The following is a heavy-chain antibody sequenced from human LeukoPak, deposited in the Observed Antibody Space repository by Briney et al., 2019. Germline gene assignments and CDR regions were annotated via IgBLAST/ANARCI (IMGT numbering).Heavy chain of an antibody. CDR1: GGSISSCY. J-gene: IGHJ4*02. Sequence: SETLSLTCSVSGGSISSCYRRWIQRPPPKGLDWIGYIYYSGSTNYNPSLKSRVTISVDTSKNQFSLKLSSVTAADTAVYYCAREDRDGYNKFDYWGQGTLVTVSS. CDR2: IYYSGST. CDR3: AREDRDGYNKFDY. D-gene: IGHD5-24*01. V-gene: IGHV4-59*01.